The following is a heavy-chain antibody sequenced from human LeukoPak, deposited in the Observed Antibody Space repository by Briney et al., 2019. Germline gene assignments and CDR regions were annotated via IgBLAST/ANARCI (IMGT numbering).Heavy chain of an antibody. Sequence: GGSLRLSCAASGFTSSSYAMSWVRQVPGKGLEWVSAISGSGGSTYYADSVKGRFTISRDNSKNTLYLQMNSLRAEDTAVYYCAKAVPFPTYVADPTGGWFDPWGQGTLVTVSS. CDR2: ISGSGGST. J-gene: IGHJ5*02. V-gene: IGHV3-23*01. CDR1: GFTSSSYA. CDR3: AKAVPFPTYVADPTGGWFDP. D-gene: IGHD2/OR15-2a*01.